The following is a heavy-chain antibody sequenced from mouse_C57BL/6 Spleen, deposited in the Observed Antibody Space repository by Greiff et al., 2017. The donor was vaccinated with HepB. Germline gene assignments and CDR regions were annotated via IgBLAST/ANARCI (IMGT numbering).Heavy chain of an antibody. J-gene: IGHJ4*01. V-gene: IGHV5-4*03. D-gene: IGHD2-4*01. CDR3: ARARTTMITGLYYAMDY. CDR2: ISDGGSYT. Sequence: EVKLMESGGGLVKPGGSLKLSCAASGFTFSSYAMSWVRQTPEKRLEWVATISDGGSYTYYPDNVKGRFTISRDNAKNNLYLQMSHLKSEDTAMYYCARARTTMITGLYYAMDYWGQGTSVTVSS. CDR1: GFTFSSYA.